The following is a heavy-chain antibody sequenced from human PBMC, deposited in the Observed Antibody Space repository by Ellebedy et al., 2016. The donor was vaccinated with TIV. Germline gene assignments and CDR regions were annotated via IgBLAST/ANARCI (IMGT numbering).Heavy chain of an antibody. CDR3: ARECYDILTGQGDYFDF. D-gene: IGHD3-9*01. J-gene: IGHJ4*02. CDR2: VYYSGNT. V-gene: IGHV4-59*01. Sequence: PGGSLRLSCTVSGGSITSYFWNWIRQPPGKGLEWIGYVYYSGNTKYNPSLKSRVTMSVDTSKNQFSLRLNSVTAADSAVDYCARECYDILTGQGDYFDFWGQGTLVTVSS. CDR1: GGSITSYF.